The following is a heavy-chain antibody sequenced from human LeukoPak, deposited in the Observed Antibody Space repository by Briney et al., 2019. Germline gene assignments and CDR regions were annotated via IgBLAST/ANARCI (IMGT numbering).Heavy chain of an antibody. CDR2: IYWDDDK. D-gene: IGHD2-15*01. CDR3: AHTACSGGSCYSSFDY. CDR1: GFSLSTNEVG. Sequence: SGPTLVNPTQTLTLTCTFSGFSLSTNEVGVGWIRQPPGKALEWLTLIYWDDDKRYSPSLKTRLTITKDTSKTQVVLTMTNMDPVDTATYYCAHTACSGGSCYSSFDYWGQGTLVTVSS. V-gene: IGHV2-5*02. J-gene: IGHJ4*02.